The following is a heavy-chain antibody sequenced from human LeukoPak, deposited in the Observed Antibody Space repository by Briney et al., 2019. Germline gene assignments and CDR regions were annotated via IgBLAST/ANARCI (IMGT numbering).Heavy chain of an antibody. J-gene: IGHJ5*02. Sequence: GGSLRLSCAASGFTFSSSGMHWVRQTPGKGLEWVAFIRYDGSNKHYTESVKGRFTISRDNSKNTLYLQMSSLRAEDTAIYYCARDLRGSNWFDPWGQGTLVTVSS. CDR3: ARDLRGSNWFDP. V-gene: IGHV3-30*02. CDR2: IRYDGSNK. CDR1: GFTFSSSG. D-gene: IGHD2-15*01.